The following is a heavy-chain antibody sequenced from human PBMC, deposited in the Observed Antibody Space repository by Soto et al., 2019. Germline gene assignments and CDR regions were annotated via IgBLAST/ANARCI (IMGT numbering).Heavy chain of an antibody. V-gene: IGHV3-30-3*01. CDR3: ARGAEMATISDAFDI. CDR2: ISYDGSNK. D-gene: IGHD5-12*01. CDR1: GFTFSSYA. J-gene: IGHJ3*02. Sequence: QVQLVGSGGGVVQPGRSLRLSCAASGFTFSSYAMHWVRQAPGKGLEWVAVISYDGSNKYYADSVKGRFTISRDNSKNTLYLQMNSLRAEDTAVYYCARGAEMATISDAFDIWGQGTMVTVSS.